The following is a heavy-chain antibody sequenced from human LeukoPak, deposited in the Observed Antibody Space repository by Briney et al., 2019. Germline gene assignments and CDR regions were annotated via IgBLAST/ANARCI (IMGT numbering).Heavy chain of an antibody. V-gene: IGHV4-39*02. J-gene: IGHJ4*02. CDR3: VRDYDVIGETN. CDR2: IYYTGNT. CDR1: GVSISSSYSY. D-gene: IGHD2-21*01. Sequence: SETLSLTCTVSGVSISSSYSYWGWIRQPPGMGLEWIGSIYYTGNTYYNASLKSQVSISIDTSKNQFSLKLTSVTAADTAVYYCVRDYDVIGETNWGQGTLVTVSS.